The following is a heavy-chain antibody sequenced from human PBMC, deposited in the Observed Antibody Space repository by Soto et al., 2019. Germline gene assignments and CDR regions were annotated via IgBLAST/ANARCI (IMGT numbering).Heavy chain of an antibody. J-gene: IGHJ5*02. CDR1: GGTFSSYA. V-gene: IGHV1-69*13. D-gene: IGHD6-25*01. CDR3: ASQRSIAAGIFDP. Sequence: GASVKVSCKASGGTFSSYAISWVRQAPGQGLEWMGGIIPIFGTANYAQKFQGRVTITADESTSTAYMELSSLRSEDTAVYYCASQRSIAAGIFDPWGQGTLVTVSS. CDR2: IIPIFGTA.